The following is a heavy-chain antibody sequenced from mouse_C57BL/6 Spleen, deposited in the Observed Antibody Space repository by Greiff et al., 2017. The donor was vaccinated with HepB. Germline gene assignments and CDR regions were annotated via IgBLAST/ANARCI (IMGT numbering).Heavy chain of an antibody. CDR1: GYTFTSYW. J-gene: IGHJ4*01. Sequence: VQLVESGAELAKPGASVKLSCKASGYTFTSYWMHWVKQRPGQGLEWFGYINPSSGYTKYNQKFKDKATLTADKSSSTAYMQLSSLTYEDSAVYYCARDGNFGYYAMDYWGQGTSVTVSS. D-gene: IGHD2-1*01. CDR2: INPSSGYT. CDR3: ARDGNFGYYAMDY. V-gene: IGHV1-7*01.